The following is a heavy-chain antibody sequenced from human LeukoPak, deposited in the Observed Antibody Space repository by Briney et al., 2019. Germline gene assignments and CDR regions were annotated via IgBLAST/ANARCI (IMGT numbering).Heavy chain of an antibody. CDR1: GYTFTSYY. V-gene: IGHV1-46*01. D-gene: IGHD6-13*01. CDR3: ARSMGTIAAAPHYYYYGMDV. Sequence: ASVKVSCKASGYTFTSYYMHWARQAPGQGLEWMGIINPSGGSTSYAQKFQGRVTMTRDTSTSTAYMELSSLRSEDTAVYYCARSMGTIAAAPHYYYYGMDVWGQGTTVTVSS. J-gene: IGHJ6*02. CDR2: INPSGGST.